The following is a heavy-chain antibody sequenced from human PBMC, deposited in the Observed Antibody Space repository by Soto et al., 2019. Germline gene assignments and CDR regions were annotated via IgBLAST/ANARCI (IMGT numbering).Heavy chain of an antibody. V-gene: IGHV4-34*01. J-gene: IGHJ4*02. CDR1: GGSFSGYY. D-gene: IGHD2-2*01. CDR2: ISHTGNT. Sequence: QVQLQQWGAGLLKPSETLSLTCAVYGGSFSGYYWNWIRQPPGKGLEWIGEISHTGNTNYNPSLKSRFPLSVDTSKKQFSLRLTSVTAADTAVYYCARDLQLPLDYWGQGTLVTVSS. CDR3: ARDLQLPLDY.